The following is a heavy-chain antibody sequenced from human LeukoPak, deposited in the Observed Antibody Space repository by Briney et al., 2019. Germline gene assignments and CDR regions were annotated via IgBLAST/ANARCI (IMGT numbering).Heavy chain of an antibody. J-gene: IGHJ3*02. V-gene: IGHV1-69*02. Sequence: SVKVSCKASGGTFSSYTISWVRQAPGQGLEWMGRIIPILGIANYAQKFQGRVTITADRSTSTAYMELSSLRSEDTAVYYCASPSTMIDHDAFDIWGQGTMVTVSS. CDR3: ASPSTMIDHDAFDI. CDR1: GGTFSSYT. CDR2: IIPILGIA. D-gene: IGHD3-22*01.